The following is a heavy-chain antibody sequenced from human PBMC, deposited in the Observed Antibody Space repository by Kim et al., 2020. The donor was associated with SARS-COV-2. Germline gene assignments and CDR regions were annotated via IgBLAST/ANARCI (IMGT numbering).Heavy chain of an antibody. J-gene: IGHJ4*02. CDR1: GFTFSSYS. Sequence: GGSLRLSCAASGFTFSSYSMNWVRQAPGKGLEWVSSISSSSSYIYYADSVKGRFTISRDNAKNSLYLQMNSLRAEDTAVYYCARDQRGRDGYNYDVFDYWGQGTLVTVSS. D-gene: IGHD5-12*01. CDR3: ARDQRGRDGYNYDVFDY. CDR2: ISSSSSYI. V-gene: IGHV3-21*01.